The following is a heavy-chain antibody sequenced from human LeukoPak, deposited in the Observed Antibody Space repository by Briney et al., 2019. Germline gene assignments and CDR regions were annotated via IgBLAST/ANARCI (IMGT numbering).Heavy chain of an antibody. CDR2: INYSGST. CDR1: GGSISDYY. V-gene: IGHV4-59*01. Sequence: SQTLSLTCTVSGGSISDYYWSWIRQPPGKGLEWIGYINYSGSTNYNPSLESRVTISVDRSKNQFSLKLSSVTAADTAVYYCARFWSSRKAFDIWGQGTMVTVSS. J-gene: IGHJ3*02. CDR3: ARFWSSRKAFDI. D-gene: IGHD3-3*01.